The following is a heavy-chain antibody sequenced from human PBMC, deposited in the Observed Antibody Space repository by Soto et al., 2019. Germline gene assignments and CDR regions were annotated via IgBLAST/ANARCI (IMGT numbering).Heavy chain of an antibody. D-gene: IGHD3-10*01. CDR1: GYTFKNYG. CDR2: ISAYTGNT. CDR3: ARDRGSSGSGNYEIPYYYSGMDV. Sequence: QVQLVQSGAEVKKPGASVKVSCSASGYTFKNYGITWLRQAPGKGLEWVGWISAYTGNTNYAQSLQGRVTMTTDTPTSTAYMELRSLRSDDTAVFYCARDRGSSGSGNYEIPYYYSGMDVWGQGTTVTVSS. V-gene: IGHV1-18*04. J-gene: IGHJ6*02.